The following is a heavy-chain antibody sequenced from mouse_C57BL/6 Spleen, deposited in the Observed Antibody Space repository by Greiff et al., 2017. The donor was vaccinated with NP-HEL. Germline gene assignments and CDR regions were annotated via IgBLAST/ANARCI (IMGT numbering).Heavy chain of an antibody. J-gene: IGHJ2*01. V-gene: IGHV14-4*01. CDR3: TFSNSYFDY. CDR1: GFNIKDDY. CDR2: IDPENGDT. D-gene: IGHD2-5*01. Sequence: EVQLQQSGAELVRPGASVKLSCTASGFNIKDDYMHWVKQRPEQGLEWIGWIDPENGDTEYASKFQGKATITADTSSNTAYLQLSSLTSEDTAVYYCTFSNSYFDYWGQGTTLTVSS.